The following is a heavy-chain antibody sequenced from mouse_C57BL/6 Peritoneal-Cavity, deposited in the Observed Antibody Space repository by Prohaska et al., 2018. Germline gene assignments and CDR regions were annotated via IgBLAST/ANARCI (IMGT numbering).Heavy chain of an antibody. J-gene: IGHJ1*03. CDR2: INSVGSAI. D-gene: IGHD2-1*01. CDR3: MRYGNYWYSDV. CDR1: GFTFSGFW. Sequence: EVQLLETGGGLVQPGGSRGRSCEGSGFTFSGFWMSWVRQTPGKTLEWIGDINSVGSAINYAPSIKDRFTIFRDNDKSTLYLQMSNVRSEDTATYFCMRYGNYWYSDVWGTGTTVTVSS. V-gene: IGHV11-2*01.